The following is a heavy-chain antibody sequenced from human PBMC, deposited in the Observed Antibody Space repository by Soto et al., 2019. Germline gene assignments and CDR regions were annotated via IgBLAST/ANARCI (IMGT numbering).Heavy chain of an antibody. CDR2: IYYSGST. Sequence: SETLSLTCTVSGGSISSYYWSWIRQPPGKGLEWIGYIYYSGSTNYNPSLKSRVTISVDTSKNQFSLKLSSVTAADTAVYYCASGDCSGASCYDFDYWGQGTLVTVSS. CDR1: GGSISSYY. D-gene: IGHD2-2*03. CDR3: ASGDCSGASCYDFDY. J-gene: IGHJ4*02. V-gene: IGHV4-59*01.